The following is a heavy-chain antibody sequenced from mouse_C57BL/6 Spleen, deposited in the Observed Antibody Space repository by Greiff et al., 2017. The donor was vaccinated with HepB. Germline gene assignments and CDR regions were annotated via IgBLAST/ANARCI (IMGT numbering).Heavy chain of an antibody. CDR3: TRECTTVVPFDY. D-gene: IGHD1-1*01. Sequence: EVQLVESGEGLVKPGGSLKLSCAASGFTFSSYAMSWVRQTPEKRLEWVAYISSGGDYIYYADTVKGRFTISRDNARNTLYLQMSSLKSDDTAMYYCTRECTTVVPFDYWGQGTTLTVSS. CDR1: GFTFSSYA. V-gene: IGHV5-9-1*02. J-gene: IGHJ2*01. CDR2: ISSGGDYI.